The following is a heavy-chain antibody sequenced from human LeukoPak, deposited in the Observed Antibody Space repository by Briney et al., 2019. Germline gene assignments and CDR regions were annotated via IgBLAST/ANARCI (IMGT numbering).Heavy chain of an antibody. V-gene: IGHV4-34*01. CDR2: INHSEST. Sequence: SETLSLTCAVYGGSFSGYYWSWIPQPPGKGLEWIGEINHSESTNYNPSLKSRVTISVDTSKNQFSLKLSSVTAADTAVYCCARGRGYYDFWTPRVNWFDPWGQGTLVTVSS. CDR3: ARGRGYYDFWTPRVNWFDP. D-gene: IGHD3-3*01. CDR1: GGSFSGYY. J-gene: IGHJ5*02.